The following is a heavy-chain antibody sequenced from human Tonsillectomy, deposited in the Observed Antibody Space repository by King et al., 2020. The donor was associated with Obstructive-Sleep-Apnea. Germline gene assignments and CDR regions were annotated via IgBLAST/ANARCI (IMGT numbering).Heavy chain of an antibody. CDR2: IYYSGST. Sequence: VQLQESGPGLVKPSETLSLTCTVSGGSISSYYWSWIRQPPGKGLEWIGDIYYSGSTNYNPSLKSRVTISVDTSKNQFSLKLSSVTAADTAVYYCAREGSGWPHYYFDYWGQGTLVTVSS. CDR1: GGSISSYY. V-gene: IGHV4-59*01. CDR3: AREGSGWPHYYFDY. J-gene: IGHJ4*02. D-gene: IGHD6-19*01.